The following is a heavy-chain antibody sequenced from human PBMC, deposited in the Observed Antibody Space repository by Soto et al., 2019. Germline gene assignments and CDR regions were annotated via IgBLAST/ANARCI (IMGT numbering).Heavy chain of an antibody. J-gene: IGHJ6*02. CDR1: GYTFTSYA. Sequence: SSVKVSCKASGYTFTSYAMHWVRQAPGQRLEWMGWINAGNGNTKYSQKFQGRVTITRDTSASTAYMELSSLRSEDTAVYYCAVRSKTGYSSSQNGYYGMDVWGQGTTVTVSS. CDR2: INAGNGNT. D-gene: IGHD6-13*01. V-gene: IGHV1-3*01. CDR3: AVRSKTGYSSSQNGYYGMDV.